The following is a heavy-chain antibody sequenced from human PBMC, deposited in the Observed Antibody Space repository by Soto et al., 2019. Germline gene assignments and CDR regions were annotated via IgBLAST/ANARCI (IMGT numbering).Heavy chain of an antibody. J-gene: IGHJ4*02. CDR2: IIPISGAA. CDR1: GGTFSNYV. D-gene: IGHD1-7*01. Sequence: SVKVSCKASGGTFSNYVVNWVRQAPGQGLEWMGRIIPISGAANYAQKFQGRVTITTDKSTSTSYMELSSLRSEDTAVYYCARDMTRTVVPYFDFWGQGTLVTVSS. V-gene: IGHV1-69*05. CDR3: ARDMTRTVVPYFDF.